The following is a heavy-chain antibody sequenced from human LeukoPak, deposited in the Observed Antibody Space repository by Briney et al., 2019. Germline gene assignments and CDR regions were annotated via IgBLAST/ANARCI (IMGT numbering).Heavy chain of an antibody. CDR2: INHSGST. V-gene: IGHV4-34*01. CDR3: ARLRGRGSGSFYYYYYGMDV. Sequence: SETLSLTCAVYGGAFSGYYWSWIRQPPGKGLEWIGEINHSGSTNYNPSLKSRVTISVDTSKNQFSLKLSSVTAADTAAYYCARLRGRGSGSFYYYYYGMDVWGKGTTVTVSS. J-gene: IGHJ6*04. CDR1: GGAFSGYY. D-gene: IGHD3-10*01.